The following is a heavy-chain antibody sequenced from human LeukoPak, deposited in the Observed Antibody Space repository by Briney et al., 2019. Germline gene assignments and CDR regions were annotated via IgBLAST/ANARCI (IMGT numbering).Heavy chain of an antibody. J-gene: IGHJ3*02. CDR3: AKVRTGTYYRDRFDI. D-gene: IGHD1-26*01. CDR2: VSGAGGST. CDR1: GFTFSSYA. Sequence: GGSLRPSCAASGFTFSSYAMSWVRQAPGKGLEWVSAVSGAGGSTYYADSVKGRFTISRDNSRNTLSLQMNSLRAEDTAVYYCAKVRTGTYYRDRFDIWGQGTMVTVSS. V-gene: IGHV3-23*01.